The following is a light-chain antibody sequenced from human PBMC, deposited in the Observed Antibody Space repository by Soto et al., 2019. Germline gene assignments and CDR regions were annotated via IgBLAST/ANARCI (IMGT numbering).Light chain of an antibody. CDR1: SSNVGGYNY. J-gene: IGLJ1*01. V-gene: IGLV2-8*01. Sequence: QSALTQPPSASGSPGQSVTISCNETSSNVGGYNYVSWYQQHPGKVPKLMVYEVNKRPSGVPDRFSGSKSGNTASLTVSGLQAEDEADYYCTSYAGGNNVFGTGTKVTVL. CDR2: EVN. CDR3: TSYAGGNNV.